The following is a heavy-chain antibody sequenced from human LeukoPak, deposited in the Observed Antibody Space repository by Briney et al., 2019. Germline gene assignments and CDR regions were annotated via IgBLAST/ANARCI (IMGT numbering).Heavy chain of an antibody. Sequence: PGGSLRLSCAASGFTFSSYGMHWVRQAPGKGLEWVAFIRYDGSNKYYADSVKGRFTISRDNSKNTLYLQMNSLRAEDTAVYYCAKDRRRGSSGWSFDIWGQGTMVTVSS. J-gene: IGHJ3*02. V-gene: IGHV3-30*02. CDR3: AKDRRRGSSGWSFDI. CDR2: IRYDGSNK. D-gene: IGHD6-19*01. CDR1: GFTFSSYG.